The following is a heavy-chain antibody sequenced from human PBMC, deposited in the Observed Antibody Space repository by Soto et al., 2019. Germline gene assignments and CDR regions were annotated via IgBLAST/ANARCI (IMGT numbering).Heavy chain of an antibody. Sequence: SETLSLTCAVYGGSFSGYYWSWIRQPPGKGLEWIGEINHSGSTNYNPSLKSRVTISVDTSKNQFSLKLSSVTAADTAVYYCARVRVGYCSGGSCRAGIWGIWGQGTMVTVSS. CDR1: GGSFSGYY. CDR3: ARVRVGYCSGGSCRAGIWGI. CDR2: INHSGST. J-gene: IGHJ3*02. D-gene: IGHD2-15*01. V-gene: IGHV4-34*01.